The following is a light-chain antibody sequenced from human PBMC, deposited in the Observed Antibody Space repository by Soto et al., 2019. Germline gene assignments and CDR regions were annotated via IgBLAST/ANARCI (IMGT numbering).Light chain of an antibody. CDR1: SGHSSYA. J-gene: IGLJ2*01. V-gene: IGLV4-69*01. CDR3: QTWGTGILVV. CDR2: LNSDGSH. Sequence: QPVLTQSPSASASLGASVKLTCTLSSGHSSYAIAWHQQQPEKGPRYLMKLNSDGSHSKGDGIPDRFSGSSSGAERYLTIFSLQSEDEADYYCQTWGTGILVVFGGGTKLTVL.